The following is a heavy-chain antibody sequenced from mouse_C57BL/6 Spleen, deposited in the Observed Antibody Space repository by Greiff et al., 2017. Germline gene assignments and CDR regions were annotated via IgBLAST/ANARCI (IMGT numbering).Heavy chain of an antibody. CDR2: ISSGGSYT. CDR3: ARQGTGTGYFDV. Sequence: EVKLQESGGDLVKPGGSLKLSCAASGFTFSSYGMSWVRQTPDTRLEWVATISSGGSYTYYPDSVKGRFTISSDNAKNTLYLQMSSLKSEDTAMYYCARQGTGTGYFDVWGTGTTVTVSS. D-gene: IGHD4-1*01. J-gene: IGHJ1*03. V-gene: IGHV5-6*01. CDR1: GFTFSSYG.